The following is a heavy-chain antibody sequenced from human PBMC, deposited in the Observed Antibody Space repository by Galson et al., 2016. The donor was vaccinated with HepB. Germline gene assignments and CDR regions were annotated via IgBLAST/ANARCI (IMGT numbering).Heavy chain of an antibody. D-gene: IGHD1-26*01. J-gene: IGHJ4*02. Sequence: SLRLSCTASGFTFRTYWMHWVRQSPGMGLVWVSRISSDGLTTTYAHSVKGRFTISRDNGRNTLYLQMNSLRAEDTGVYYCARDQTRRGPTTFDNWGQGTLVTVSS. CDR2: ISSDGLTT. CDR3: ARDQTRRGPTTFDN. V-gene: IGHV3-74*03. CDR1: GFTFRTYW.